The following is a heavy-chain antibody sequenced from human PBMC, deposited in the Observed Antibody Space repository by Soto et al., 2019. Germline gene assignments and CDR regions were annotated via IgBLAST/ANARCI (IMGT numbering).Heavy chain of an antibody. CDR2: INHSGST. CDR1: GGSFSGYY. D-gene: IGHD3-3*01. Sequence: TSETLSLTCAVYGGSFSGYYLSWIRQPPGKGLEWIGEINHSGSTNYNPSLKSRVTISVDTSKNQFSLKLSSVTAADTAVYYCARVRFDVWLTYYYYMDVWGKGTTVTVSS. J-gene: IGHJ6*03. CDR3: ARVRFDVWLTYYYYMDV. V-gene: IGHV4-34*01.